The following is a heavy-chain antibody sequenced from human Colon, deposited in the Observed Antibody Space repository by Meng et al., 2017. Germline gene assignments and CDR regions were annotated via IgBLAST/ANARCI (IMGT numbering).Heavy chain of an antibody. Sequence: QQSVRRLFKPSGTVPLTCAVAGGSLSSTNCWRCIRPPPGKWLEWIGEISQSGSSNYNPSLKSRVTMSLDKSKNHFFLNLISVRAADTAVYYCAREDGSIGFTPAGQWGQGTLVTVSS. J-gene: IGHJ1*01. CDR3: AREDGSIGFTPAGQ. CDR2: ISQSGSS. CDR1: GGSLSSTNC. V-gene: IGHV4-4*02. D-gene: IGHD1-26*01.